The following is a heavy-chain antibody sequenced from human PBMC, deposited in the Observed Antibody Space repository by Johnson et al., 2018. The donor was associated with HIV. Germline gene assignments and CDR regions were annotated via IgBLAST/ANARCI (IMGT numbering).Heavy chain of an antibody. V-gene: IGHV3-20*04. Sequence: VQLVESGGSVVRPGGSLRLSCAASGFTFDDYGMSWVRQAPGKGLEWVSGINWNGGRTGYADSVKGRFTISRDNAKNSLYLQMNSLRAEDTALYYCARAVTTASGDAFDIWGQGTMVTVSS. D-gene: IGHD4-17*01. CDR1: GFTFDDYG. J-gene: IGHJ3*02. CDR2: INWNGGRT. CDR3: ARAVTTASGDAFDI.